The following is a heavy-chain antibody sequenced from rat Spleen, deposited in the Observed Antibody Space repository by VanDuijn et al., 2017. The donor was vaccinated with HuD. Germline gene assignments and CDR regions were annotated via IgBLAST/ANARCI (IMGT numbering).Heavy chain of an antibody. CDR3: TTDKYGGYSAGFAY. Sequence: VQLKESGPGLVQPSQTLSLTCTVSGFSLTSYNVHWVRQVPKKGLEWVAYISYDGDTTYYRDSVKGRFTISRDNAKSTLYLQMDSLRSEDTATYYCTTDKYGGYSAGFAYWGQGTLVTVSS. CDR1: GFSLTSYN. CDR2: ISYDGDTT. V-gene: IGHV5-20*01. D-gene: IGHD1-11*01. J-gene: IGHJ3*01.